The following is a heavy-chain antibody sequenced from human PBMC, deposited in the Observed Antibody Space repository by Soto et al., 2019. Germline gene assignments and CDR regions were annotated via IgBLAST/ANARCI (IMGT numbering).Heavy chain of an antibody. CDR3: ATEMLPDLAAPGTG. CDR2: ISSSGSTI. D-gene: IGHD6-13*01. J-gene: IGHJ4*02. V-gene: IGHV3-48*03. Sequence: GGSLRLSCAASGFTFRSFTMNWVRQAPGKGLEWVSYISSSGSTIYYADSVKGRFTISGDNTKNSLYLQMNSLRAEDTAVYYCATEMLPDLAAPGTGWGQGTLVTVSS. CDR1: GFTFRSFT.